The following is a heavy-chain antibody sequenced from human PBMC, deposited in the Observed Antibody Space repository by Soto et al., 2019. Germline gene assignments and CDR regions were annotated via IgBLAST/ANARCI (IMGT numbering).Heavy chain of an antibody. CDR2: ISGTGVNT. J-gene: IGHJ6*02. V-gene: IGHV3-23*01. D-gene: IGHD3-22*01. Sequence: EVQLLESGGGLVQPGGSLRLSCAASGFTFSGYAMSWVRQAPGKGLEWVSGISGTGVNTYYADSVKGRFTISRDNSKNRLYLQMNSLRAEDTAVYYCAKYRVGSGYNDYYYNYGMDVWGQGTTVTVSS. CDR1: GFTFSGYA. CDR3: AKYRVGSGYNDYYYNYGMDV.